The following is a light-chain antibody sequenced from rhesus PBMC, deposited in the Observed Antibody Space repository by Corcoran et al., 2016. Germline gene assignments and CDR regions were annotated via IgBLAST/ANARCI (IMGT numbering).Light chain of an antibody. J-gene: IGKJ3*01. V-gene: IGKV1-16*01. CDR2: KAS. CDR3: QQYNSAPPT. CDR1: QSISSW. Sequence: DIQMTQSPSSLSASVGDKVTITCQASQSISSWLAWYQQKPGKAHKPPIYKASSLESGVHSRFSGSGSGTDFTLTISSLQPEDFATYYCQQYNSAPPTFGPGTKLDIK.